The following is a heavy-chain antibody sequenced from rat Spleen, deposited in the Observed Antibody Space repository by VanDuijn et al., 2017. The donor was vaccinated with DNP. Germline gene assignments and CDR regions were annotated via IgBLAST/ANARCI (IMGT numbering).Heavy chain of an antibody. CDR1: GYSITSNY. CDR2: ISNSGST. J-gene: IGHJ2*01. CDR3: AIQLGVFDY. Sequence: EVQLQESGPGLVKPSQSLSLTCSVTGYSITSNYWCWIRKFPGNKMEWIGHISNSGSTSDNPSLKSRFSSTRDRAKNQCLRQVDSGRNDDTGSYYCAIQLGVFDYWGQGVMVIVSS. D-gene: IGHD5-1*01. V-gene: IGHV3-1*01.